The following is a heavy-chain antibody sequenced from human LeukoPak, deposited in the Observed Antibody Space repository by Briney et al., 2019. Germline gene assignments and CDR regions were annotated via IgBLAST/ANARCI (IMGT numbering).Heavy chain of an antibody. CDR2: ISAYNGNT. D-gene: IGHD4-17*01. Sequence: GASVKVSCKASGYTFSSYGISRVRQAPGQGLEWMGWISAYNGNTNYAQKLQGRVTMTTDTSTSTAYMELRSLRSDDTAVYYCARLPLGDDYGDLDYFDYWGQGTLVTVSS. J-gene: IGHJ4*02. CDR1: GYTFSSYG. CDR3: ARLPLGDDYGDLDYFDY. V-gene: IGHV1-18*04.